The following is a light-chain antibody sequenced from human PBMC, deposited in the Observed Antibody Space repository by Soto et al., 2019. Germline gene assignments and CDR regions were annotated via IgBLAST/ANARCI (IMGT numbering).Light chain of an antibody. CDR3: LQDHEHLT. J-gene: IGKJ4*01. CDR1: QSISKY. Sequence: IQMTQSPSSLSASVGDRVTITCRASQSISKYVNWYQHKPGKAPTVLIHAASSLQSGVPSRFSGSGSGTDFTLTISSLQPEDSASYYCLQDHEHLTFGGGTKVDIK. V-gene: IGKV1-6*01. CDR2: AAS.